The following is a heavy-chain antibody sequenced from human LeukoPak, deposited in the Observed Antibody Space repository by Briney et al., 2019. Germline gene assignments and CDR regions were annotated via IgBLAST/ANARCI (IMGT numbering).Heavy chain of an antibody. CDR1: GGSFTSDH. CDR2: IYYSGST. J-gene: IGHJ3*02. V-gene: IGHV4-59*01. D-gene: IGHD2/OR15-2a*01. Sequence: SETLSLTCTVSGGSFTSDHWNWIRQPPGKGPEWIGCIYYSGSTYYNPSLKSRVTISVDMSKNQFSLRLTSVTAADTAVYYCARKNDFDIWGQGTLVTVSS. CDR3: ARKNDFDI.